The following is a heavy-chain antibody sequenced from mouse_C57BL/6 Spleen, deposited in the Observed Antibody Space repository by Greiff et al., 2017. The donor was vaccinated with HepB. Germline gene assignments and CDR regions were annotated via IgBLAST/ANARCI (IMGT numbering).Heavy chain of an antibody. J-gene: IGHJ4*01. V-gene: IGHV1-81*01. D-gene: IGHD2-12*01. CDR1: GYTFTSYG. CDR3: ARGENDVGGGYYAMDY. CDR2: IYPRSGNT. Sequence: VQLQQSGAELARPGASVKLSCKASGYTFTSYGISWVKQRTGQGLEWIGEIYPRSGNTYYNEKFKGKATLTADKSSSTAYMEVRSLTSEDSAVYFCARGENDVGGGYYAMDYWGQGTSVTVSS.